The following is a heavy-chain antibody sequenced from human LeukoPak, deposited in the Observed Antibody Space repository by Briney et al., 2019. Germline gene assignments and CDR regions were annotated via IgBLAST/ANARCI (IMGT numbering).Heavy chain of an antibody. CDR1: GFTFSSYA. CDR3: ARACIAASLALDY. V-gene: IGHV3-30-3*01. J-gene: IGHJ4*02. D-gene: IGHD6-13*01. Sequence: GGSLRLSCAASGFTFSSYAMHWVRQAPGKGLEWVAVISYDGSNKYYADSVKGRFTISRDNSKNTLYLQTNSLRAEDTAVYYCARACIAASLALDYWGQGTLVTVSS. CDR2: ISYDGSNK.